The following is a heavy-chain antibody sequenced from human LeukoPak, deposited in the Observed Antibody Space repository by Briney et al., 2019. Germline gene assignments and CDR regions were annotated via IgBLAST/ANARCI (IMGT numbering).Heavy chain of an antibody. CDR2: IFGSGGST. CDR1: GFTFSSYA. CDR3: AKTTTGYSSGRFPGWPVDY. V-gene: IGHV3-23*01. J-gene: IGHJ4*02. D-gene: IGHD6-19*01. Sequence: TGGSLRLSCAASGFTFSSYAMYWVRQAPGKGLEWVSGIFGSGGSTHYADSVKGRFTISRDNSKITVYLQMNSLRAEDTAVYYCAKTTTGYSSGRFPGWPVDYWGQGTLVTVSS.